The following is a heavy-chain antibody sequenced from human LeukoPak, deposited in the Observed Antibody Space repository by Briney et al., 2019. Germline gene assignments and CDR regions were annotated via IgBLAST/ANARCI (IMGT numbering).Heavy chain of an antibody. Sequence: SETLSLTCTVSVGSISSYYWSWIRQPTGKGLEGIGYMFYSGSTNFNPSLQGRVTISLNKFKNQGYLTMSAVTAADTAVYYCARENRGGWLYYFDYWGQGTLVTVSS. J-gene: IGHJ4*02. CDR2: MFYSGST. CDR3: ARENRGGWLYYFDY. V-gene: IGHV4-59*01. CDR1: VGSISSYY. D-gene: IGHD6-19*01.